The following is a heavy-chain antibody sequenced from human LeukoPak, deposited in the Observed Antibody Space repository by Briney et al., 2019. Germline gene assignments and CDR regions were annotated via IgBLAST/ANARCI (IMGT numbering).Heavy chain of an antibody. CDR3: AKDTSTDYYFDC. J-gene: IGHJ4*02. CDR2: ITRDGGFT. Sequence: GGSLRLSCAASGFTFDDYAMHWVRQAPGKGLEWVSLITRDGGFTYYADSVRGRFTISRDNSKNSLYLQMNSLRTEDTALYYCAKDTSTDYYFDCWGQGTLVTVPS. V-gene: IGHV3-43*02. CDR1: GFTFDDYA. D-gene: IGHD4-17*01.